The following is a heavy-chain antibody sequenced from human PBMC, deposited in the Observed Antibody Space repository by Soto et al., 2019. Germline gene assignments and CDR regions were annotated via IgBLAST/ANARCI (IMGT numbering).Heavy chain of an antibody. CDR1: GVTFISYS. CDR2: ISSSSSYI. J-gene: IGHJ6*02. D-gene: IGHD6-19*01. V-gene: IGHV3-21*01. CDR3: ARGMAVASSSYYYYGMDV. Sequence: GESLRLSCAASGVTFISYSMNWVRQAPGKGLEWVSSISSSSSYIYYADSVKGRFTISRDNAKNSLYLQMNSLRAEDTAVYYCARGMAVASSSYYYYGMDVWGQGTTVTV.